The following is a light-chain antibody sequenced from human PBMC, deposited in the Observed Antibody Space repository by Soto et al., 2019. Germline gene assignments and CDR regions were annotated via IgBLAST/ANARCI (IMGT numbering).Light chain of an antibody. CDR2: SNN. Sequence: LTQPPSASGTPGQRVTISCSGRYSNIGSNTVNWYQQLPGAAPNLLIYSNNQRPPGVPDRFSGSKSGASASLAISGLQSEDEADYYCAAWEDSLSGPVFGGGTKLTVL. V-gene: IGLV1-44*01. J-gene: IGLJ2*01. CDR3: AAWEDSLSGPV. CDR1: YSNIGSNT.